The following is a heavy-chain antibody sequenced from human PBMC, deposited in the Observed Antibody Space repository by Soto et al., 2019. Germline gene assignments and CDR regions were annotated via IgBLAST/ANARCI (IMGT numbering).Heavy chain of an antibody. CDR1: GYTFTNYG. J-gene: IGHJ4*02. D-gene: IGHD2-21*02. Sequence: EASVKVSCKASGYTFTNYGISWVRQAPGQGPEWMGWISAYSGNTNYAQNFQGRLTMTTDTSTSTAYMEVRGLTSDDTAVYYCARWPLVVVTAYYFDYWGPGTLVTVSS. CDR2: ISAYSGNT. V-gene: IGHV1-18*01. CDR3: ARWPLVVVTAYYFDY.